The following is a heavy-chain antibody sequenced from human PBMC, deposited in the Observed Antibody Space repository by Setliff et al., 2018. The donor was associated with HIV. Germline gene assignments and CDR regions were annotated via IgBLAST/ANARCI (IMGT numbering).Heavy chain of an antibody. CDR3: ARHTRQLEFLEWLSPHYYHYYYMDV. D-gene: IGHD3-3*01. V-gene: IGHV5-51*01. CDR1: GYSFSTYW. CDR2: IYPGDSDT. Sequence: GESLKISCKGSGYSFSTYWIGWVRQMPGQGLEWMGIIYPGDSDTTSSPSFQGQVTISADKSISTAYLQWSSLKASDTAMYYCARHTRQLEFLEWLSPHYYHYYYMDVWGQGTTVTVSS. J-gene: IGHJ6*03.